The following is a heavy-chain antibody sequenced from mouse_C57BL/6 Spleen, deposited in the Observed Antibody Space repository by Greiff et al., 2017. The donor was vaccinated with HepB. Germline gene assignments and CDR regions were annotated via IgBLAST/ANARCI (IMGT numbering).Heavy chain of an antibody. CDR1: GYTFTSYW. CDR3: ARAYGYDYFDY. CDR2: IDPSDSYT. V-gene: IGHV1-50*01. D-gene: IGHD2-2*01. Sequence: QVQLQQPGAELVKPGASVKLSCKASGYTFTSYWMQWVKQRPGQGLEWIGEIDPSDSYTNYNQKFKGKSTLTVDPSSSPAYMQLSRLTSEDSAVYYCARAYGYDYFDYWGQGTTLTVSS. J-gene: IGHJ2*01.